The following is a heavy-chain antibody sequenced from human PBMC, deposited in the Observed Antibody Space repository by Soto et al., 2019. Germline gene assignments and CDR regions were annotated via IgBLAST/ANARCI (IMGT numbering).Heavy chain of an antibody. V-gene: IGHV4-39*01. CDR1: GGSISSSSYY. D-gene: IGHD3-3*01. CDR2: IYYSGST. Sequence: SETLSLTCTVSGGSISSSSYYWGWIRQPPGKGLEWIGSIYYSGSTYYNPSLKSRVTISVDTSKNQFSLKLSSVTAADTAVYYCARGRVPRFLEWLYPHAFERWGQGTMVTVSS. CDR3: ARGRVPRFLEWLYPHAFER. J-gene: IGHJ3*02.